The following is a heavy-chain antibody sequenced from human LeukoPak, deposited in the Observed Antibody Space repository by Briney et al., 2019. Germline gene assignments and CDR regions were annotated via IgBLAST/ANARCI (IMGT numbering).Heavy chain of an antibody. CDR2: ITNVGSTT. CDR1: GFTFSTFA. D-gene: IGHD6-19*01. Sequence: GGSLRLSCAASGFTFSTFAMSWVRQAPGKGLEWVSTITNVGSTTYYADSVKGRFTISRDNSKNTLYLQMNSLRAEDTAVYYCAKDFRSAVAGTGDYWGQGTLVTVSS. V-gene: IGHV3-23*01. CDR3: AKDFRSAVAGTGDY. J-gene: IGHJ4*02.